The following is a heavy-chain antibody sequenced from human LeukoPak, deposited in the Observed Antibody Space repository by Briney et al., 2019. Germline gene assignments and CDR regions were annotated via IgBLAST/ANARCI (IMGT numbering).Heavy chain of an antibody. CDR2: INPNSGGT. CDR1: GYTFTGYY. V-gene: IGHV1-2*02. D-gene: IGHD5-18*01. J-gene: IGHJ4*02. Sequence: ASVKLSCKASGYTFTGYYMHWERQAPGQGLEWMGWINPNSGGTNYAQKFQGRVTMTRDTSISTAYMELSRLRSDDTAVYYCARDLKGTAMVNWGQGTLVTVSS. CDR3: ARDLKGTAMVN.